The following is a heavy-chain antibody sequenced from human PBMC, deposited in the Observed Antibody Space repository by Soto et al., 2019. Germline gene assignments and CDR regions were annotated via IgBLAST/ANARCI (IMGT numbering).Heavy chain of an antibody. CDR3: ARERRDCDSEGYVLDA. Sequence: EVQLVESGGGLIQPGGSLRLSCAASGLSVSDNYMSWVRQAPGKGLEWVSVLYSGGSAYYADSVKGRFTISRDNSKNTLYLQMNTLRAEDSGVYYCARERRDCDSEGYVLDAWGQGTTVTVSS. CDR2: LYSGGSA. V-gene: IGHV3-53*01. CDR1: GLSVSDNY. D-gene: IGHD2-21*02. J-gene: IGHJ6*02.